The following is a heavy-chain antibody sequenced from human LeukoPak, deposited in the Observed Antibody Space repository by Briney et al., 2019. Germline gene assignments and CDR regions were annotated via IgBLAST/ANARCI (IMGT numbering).Heavy chain of an antibody. CDR3: ARASISAAGPGLIDY. CDR2: INPNSGGT. CDR1: GYTFTGYY. Sequence: ASVTVSCKASGYTFTGYYMHWVRQAPGQGLEWMGWINPNSGGTNYAQKFQGRVTITRDTSISTAYMELSRLRSDDTAVYYCARASISAAGPGLIDYWGQGTLVTVSS. J-gene: IGHJ4*02. V-gene: IGHV1-2*02. D-gene: IGHD6-13*01.